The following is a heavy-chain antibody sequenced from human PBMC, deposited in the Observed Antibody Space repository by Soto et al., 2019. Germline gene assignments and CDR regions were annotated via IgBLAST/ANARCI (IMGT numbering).Heavy chain of an antibody. CDR3: ARDLGGCSAGSCRYNWLDS. D-gene: IGHD2-15*01. V-gene: IGHV1-69*06. CDR2: IIPFYGTA. Sequence: QVQLVQSGAEVKKPGSSVKVSCKASGDTFTKYAISWVRQAPGQGLEWMGGIIPFYGTAHYAEKCQDRVTIIADTSTSTADMELRSLRPEDTAVYYCARDLGGCSAGSCRYNWLDSWGQGTMVTVSS. CDR1: GDTFTKYA. J-gene: IGHJ5*01.